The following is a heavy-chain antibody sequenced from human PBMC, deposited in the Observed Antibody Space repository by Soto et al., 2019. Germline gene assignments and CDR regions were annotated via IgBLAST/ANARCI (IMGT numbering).Heavy chain of an antibody. CDR3: SIEVWGRGGHYLDS. D-gene: IGHD7-27*01. V-gene: IGHV1-69*01. CDR2: IIPAFGTT. Sequence: QVHVVQSGAEVKKPGSSVKVTCKSLGGTFNSFGINWVRQAPGQGLEYMGGIIPAFGTTNFAQKFRDRVTLVADASTSTSYMELSSLTSDDTATYYCSIEVWGRGGHYLDSWGQGTLVTVSS. J-gene: IGHJ4*02. CDR1: GGTFNSFG.